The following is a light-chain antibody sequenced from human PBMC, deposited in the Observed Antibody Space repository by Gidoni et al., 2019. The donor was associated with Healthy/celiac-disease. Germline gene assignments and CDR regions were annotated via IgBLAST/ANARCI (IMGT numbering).Light chain of an antibody. Sequence: EIVLTQSPATLSLSPGERATLSCRASQSVSSYLAWYQQKPGQAPRLLIYDASNRATGIPARLSGSGSGTDFTLTISSLEPEDFAVYYCQQRSNWPALTFGGXTKVEIK. CDR3: QQRSNWPALT. J-gene: IGKJ4*01. CDR2: DAS. V-gene: IGKV3-11*01. CDR1: QSVSSY.